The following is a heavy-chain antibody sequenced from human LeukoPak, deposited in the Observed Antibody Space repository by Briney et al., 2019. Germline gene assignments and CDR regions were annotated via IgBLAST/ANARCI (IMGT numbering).Heavy chain of an antibody. CDR3: TRDRAYGALDY. V-gene: IGHV3-7*01. D-gene: IGHD4/OR15-4a*01. CDR1: GFTFSTSW. J-gene: IGHJ4*02. CDR2: MNGDGSLN. Sequence: GGSLRLSCAASGFTFSTSWMTWVRQAPGKGLEWVANMNGDGSLNGHVASVKGRFTISRDNAKNSVYLQMISLRDEDTAVYYCTRDRAYGALDYWGQGTLVTVSS.